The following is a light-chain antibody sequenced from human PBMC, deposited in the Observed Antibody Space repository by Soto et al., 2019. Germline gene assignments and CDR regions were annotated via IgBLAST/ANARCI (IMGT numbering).Light chain of an antibody. CDR2: DAS. V-gene: IGKV3-11*01. Sequence: EIVLTQSPATLSLSPGERATLSCRASQSINRHLAWYRQKPGQAPRLLIYDASNRATGIPARFSGSGSGTDFTLTISSLEPEDFAVYYCQQYNNWPPNTFGQGTKVEIK. CDR3: QQYNNWPPNT. CDR1: QSINRH. J-gene: IGKJ1*01.